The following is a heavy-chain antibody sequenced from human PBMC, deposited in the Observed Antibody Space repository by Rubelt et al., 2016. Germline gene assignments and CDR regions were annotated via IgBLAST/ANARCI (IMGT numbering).Heavy chain of an antibody. CDR2: INPNSGGT. D-gene: IGHD2-15*01. J-gene: IGHJ3*01. V-gene: IGHV1-2*02. Sequence: QVQLVQSGAEVKKPGASVKVSCKASGYTFTGYFMHWVRQAPGQGLEWMGWINPNSGGTTTAQRFQGRVTMTRETSTRPAYRGLGGLTSDETAVYYCARAGSAAFDWGPGTMVTVS. CDR1: GYTFTGYF. CDR3: ARAGSAAFD.